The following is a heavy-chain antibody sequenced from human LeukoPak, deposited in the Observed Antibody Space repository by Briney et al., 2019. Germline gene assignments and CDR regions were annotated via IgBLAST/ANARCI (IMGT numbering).Heavy chain of an antibody. CDR1: GGSISSGSYY. CDR3: ARGILYYVILTGYLLYYFDY. J-gene: IGHJ4*02. Sequence: SQTLSLTCTVSGGSISSGSYYWSWIRQPAGKGLEWIGRIYTSVSTNYNPSLKSRVTISVDTSKNQFSLKLSSVTAADTAVYYCARGILYYVILTGYLLYYFDYWGQGTLVTVSS. V-gene: IGHV4-61*02. CDR2: IYTSVST. D-gene: IGHD3-9*01.